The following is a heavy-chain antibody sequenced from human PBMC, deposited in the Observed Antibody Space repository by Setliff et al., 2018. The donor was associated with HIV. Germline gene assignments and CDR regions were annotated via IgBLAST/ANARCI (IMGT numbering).Heavy chain of an antibody. Sequence: KTSETLSLTCTVSGGSISSGSYYWGWIRQPPGKGLEWIGSIYYSGSTYYNPSLQSRVTISVDTSKNPFSLRLSSVTASDTAVYYCARQAIFGYYDSSGYLDYWGQGTLVTGSS. V-gene: IGHV4-39*01. J-gene: IGHJ4*02. D-gene: IGHD3-22*01. CDR2: IYYSGST. CDR3: ARQAIFGYYDSSGYLDY. CDR1: GGSISSGSYY.